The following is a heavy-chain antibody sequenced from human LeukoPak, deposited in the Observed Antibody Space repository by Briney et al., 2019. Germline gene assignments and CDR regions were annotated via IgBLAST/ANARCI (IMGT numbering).Heavy chain of an antibody. CDR2: IWAAGNDD. Sequence: GGSLRLSCGASGFSFSLYGMQWVRQAPGKGLEWVAFIWAAGNDDFYADSVKPRFPISRDNSKNMVSLQMNSLRPEDTALYYCVGDPPNSGYAFQVWGHGTVLTVSS. CDR3: VGDPPNSGYAFQV. CDR1: GFSFSLYG. V-gene: IGHV3-33*01. J-gene: IGHJ3*01. D-gene: IGHD3-22*01.